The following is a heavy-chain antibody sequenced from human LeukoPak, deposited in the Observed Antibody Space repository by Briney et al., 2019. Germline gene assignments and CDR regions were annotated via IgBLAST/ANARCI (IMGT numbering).Heavy chain of an antibody. CDR3: ARRGYSYGYD. D-gene: IGHD5-18*01. Sequence: SETLSLTCTVSGGSISSSSYYWGWIRQPPGKGLEWIGSIYYSGSTYYNPSLKSRVTIPVDTSKNQFSLKLSSVTAADTAVYYCARRGYSYGYDWGQGTLVTVSS. V-gene: IGHV4-39*01. CDR1: GGSISSSSYY. CDR2: IYYSGST. J-gene: IGHJ4*02.